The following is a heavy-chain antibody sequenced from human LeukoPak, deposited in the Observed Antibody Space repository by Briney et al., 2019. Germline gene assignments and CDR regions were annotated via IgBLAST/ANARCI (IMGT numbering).Heavy chain of an antibody. CDR2: IYPGGSDT. J-gene: IGHJ6*02. CDR1: GYSFTSYW. V-gene: IGHV5-51*01. CDR3: ARRGIVPYSYYGMDV. Sequence: GESLKISCKGSGYSFTSYWIGWVRQMPGKGLEGMGIIYPGGSDTRYSPSFQGQVTISADKSISTAYLQWSSLKASDTPMYYCARRGIVPYSYYGMDVWGQGTTVTVSS. D-gene: IGHD2-2*01.